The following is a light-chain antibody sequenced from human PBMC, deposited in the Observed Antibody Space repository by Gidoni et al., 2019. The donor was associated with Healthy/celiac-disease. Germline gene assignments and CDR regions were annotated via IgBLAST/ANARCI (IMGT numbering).Light chain of an antibody. CDR1: QSISSW. V-gene: IGKV1-5*03. CDR2: KAS. J-gene: IGKJ3*01. Sequence: DIQMTQSPSTLSASVGDRVTITCRASQSISSWLAWYQQKPGKAPKLLIYKASSLESGVPSRFSGSGSGTEFTLTISSLQPDDFATYYCQQYNSYSLIFNFXPGTKVDIK. CDR3: QQYNSYSLIFN.